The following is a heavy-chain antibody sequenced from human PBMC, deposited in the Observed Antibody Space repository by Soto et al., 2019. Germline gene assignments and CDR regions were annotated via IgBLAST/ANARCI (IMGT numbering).Heavy chain of an antibody. V-gene: IGHV5-51*01. CDR1: GYSFTSYW. Sequence: GESLKISCKGSGYSFTSYWIGWVRQMPGKSLEWMGIIYPGDSDTRYSPSFQGQVTISADKSIGTAYLQWSSLKASDTAMYYCARHRAWYDSSVNVMALDYWGQGTLVTVSS. D-gene: IGHD3-22*01. CDR3: ARHRAWYDSSVNVMALDY. CDR2: IYPGDSDT. J-gene: IGHJ4*02.